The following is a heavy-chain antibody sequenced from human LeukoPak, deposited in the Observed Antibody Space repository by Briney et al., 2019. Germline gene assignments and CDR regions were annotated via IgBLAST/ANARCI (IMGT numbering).Heavy chain of an antibody. CDR2: INHSGST. CDR3: ARAVAAAAIYYYYYGMDV. V-gene: IGHV4-34*01. CDR1: GGSFSGYY. Sequence: SETLSLTCAVYGGSFSGYYWSWIRQPPGKGLEWIGEINHSGSTNYNPSLKSRVTISVDTSKNQFSLKLSSVTAADTAVYYCARAVAAAAIYYYYYGMDVWAKGPRSPSP. J-gene: IGHJ6*02. D-gene: IGHD6-13*01.